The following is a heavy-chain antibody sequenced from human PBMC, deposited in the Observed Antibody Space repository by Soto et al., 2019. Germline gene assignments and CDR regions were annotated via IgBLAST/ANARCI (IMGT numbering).Heavy chain of an antibody. CDR2: SRYTGSTI. V-gene: IGHV3-48*03. CDR3: ARGLRNYYDRSGLHY. CDR1: EFTFSNYE. Sequence: GGSLRLSCVGSEFTFSNYEMNWVLQAPGKGLEWVSYSRYTGSTIYYADPVRGRFTISRDNSKNSLYLQMSSLRAEDTAVYYCARGLRNYYDRSGLHYWGQGTLVTVSS. D-gene: IGHD3-22*01. J-gene: IGHJ4*02.